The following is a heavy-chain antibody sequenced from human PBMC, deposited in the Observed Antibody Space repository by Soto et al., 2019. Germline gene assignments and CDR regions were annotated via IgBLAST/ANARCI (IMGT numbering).Heavy chain of an antibody. Sequence: QVQLVQSGAEVKKPGSSVKVSCKASGGTFSSYAISWVRQAPGQGLEWMGGIIPIFGTANYAQKFQGRVTITADESTSTAYMELCSLSSEDTAVYYCARDGGYDSSGYYYDAFDIWGQGTMVTVSS. CDR2: IIPIFGTA. CDR1: GGTFSSYA. J-gene: IGHJ3*02. CDR3: ARDGGYDSSGYYYDAFDI. V-gene: IGHV1-69*01. D-gene: IGHD3-22*01.